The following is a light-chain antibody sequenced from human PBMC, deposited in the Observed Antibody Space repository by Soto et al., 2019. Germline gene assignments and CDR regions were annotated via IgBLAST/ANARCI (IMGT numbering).Light chain of an antibody. CDR1: SSNIGGNA. V-gene: IGLV1-44*01. J-gene: IGLJ1*01. CDR2: SNN. CDR3: AACDDSLSGYV. Sequence: QSVLTQPPSASGTPGQRVTISCSGSSSNIGGNAVNWYQQLPGTTPKLLIYSNNQRPSGVPDRFSGSKSGTSASLAISGLQSEDEADYYCAACDDSLSGYVVGTGTKLTVL.